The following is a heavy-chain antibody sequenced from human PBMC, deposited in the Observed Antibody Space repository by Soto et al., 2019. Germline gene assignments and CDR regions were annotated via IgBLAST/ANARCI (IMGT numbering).Heavy chain of an antibody. V-gene: IGHV1-8*01. CDR2: MKPTSGNT. CDR1: GYTFSSYD. D-gene: IGHD2-8*01. Sequence: QVQLVQSGAEVKKPGASVKVSCKASGYTFSSYDINWVRQATGQGLEWMGWMKPTSGNTGYAQKFQGRVTMTRDTSISTAYLELSSLRSEDTAVYYCVRSGYCTNGVCYFGDLDYWGQGTLVTVSS. J-gene: IGHJ4*02. CDR3: VRSGYCTNGVCYFGDLDY.